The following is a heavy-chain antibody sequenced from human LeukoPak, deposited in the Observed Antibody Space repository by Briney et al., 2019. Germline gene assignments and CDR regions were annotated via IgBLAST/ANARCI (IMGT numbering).Heavy chain of an antibody. J-gene: IGHJ6*03. Sequence: VGSLRLSCAASGFIFSTYGMHWVRQAPGKGLEWVAFIQFDGSDKHYADSVKGRFTISRDNSKNTLYLQMSSLRSEDTAVYYCARRTMTTVTIGFVYYYYYYMDVWGKGTTVTVSS. CDR2: IQFDGSDK. CDR1: GFIFSTYG. CDR3: ARRTMTTVTIGFVYYYYYYMDV. D-gene: IGHD4-11*01. V-gene: IGHV3-30*02.